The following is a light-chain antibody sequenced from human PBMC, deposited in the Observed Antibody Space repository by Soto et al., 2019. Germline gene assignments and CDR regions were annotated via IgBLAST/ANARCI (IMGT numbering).Light chain of an antibody. CDR1: QSILDRSRNKYY. V-gene: IGKV4-1*01. CDR2: WAS. CDR3: QQYFTSPWT. J-gene: IGKJ1*01. Sequence: DIVMTQSPDSLAVSLGERATFNCKSSQSILDRSRNKYYLAWYQQKSGQPPKLLIYWASLREPGVPDRFTGSGSGTDFTLTNNSLQAEDVAVYYCQQYFTSPWTFGQGTKVEI.